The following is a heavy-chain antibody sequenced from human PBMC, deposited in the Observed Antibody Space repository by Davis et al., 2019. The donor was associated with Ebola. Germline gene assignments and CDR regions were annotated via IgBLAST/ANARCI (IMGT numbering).Heavy chain of an antibody. Sequence: ASVKVSCKASGYTFTSYAMHWVRQAPGQRLEWMGWINAGNGNTKYSQKFQGRVTITRDTSASTAYMELSSLRSEDTAVYYCARDWTPNSSSWPAFDYWGQGTLVTVSS. D-gene: IGHD6-13*01. CDR1: GYTFTSYA. CDR2: INAGNGNT. J-gene: IGHJ4*02. V-gene: IGHV1-3*01. CDR3: ARDWTPNSSSWPAFDY.